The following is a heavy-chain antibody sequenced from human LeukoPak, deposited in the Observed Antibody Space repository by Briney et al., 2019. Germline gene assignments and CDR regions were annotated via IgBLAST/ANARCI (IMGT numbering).Heavy chain of an antibody. D-gene: IGHD6-19*01. J-gene: IGHJ4*02. CDR3: ARGRGYSSGWYRQLYYFDY. CDR2: INHSGST. Sequence: PSETLSLTCAVYGGSFSGYYWSWIRQPPGKGLEWIGEINHSGSTNYNPSLKGRVTISVDTSKNQFSLKLSSVTAADTAVYYCARGRGYSSGWYRQLYYFDYWGQGTLVTVSS. CDR1: GGSFSGYY. V-gene: IGHV4-34*01.